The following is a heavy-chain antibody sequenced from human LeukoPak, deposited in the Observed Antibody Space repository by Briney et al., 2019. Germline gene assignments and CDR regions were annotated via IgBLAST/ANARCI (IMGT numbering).Heavy chain of an antibody. J-gene: IGHJ4*02. CDR3: AKHCSGGSCYASFDY. CDR2: MSPNSGNT. Sequence: GASVKVSCKASGYTFTSYDINWVRQATGQGLEWMGWMSPNSGNTGYAQKFQGRVTMTRNTSISTAYMELSSLRSEDTAVYYCAKHCSGGSCYASFDYWGQGTLVTVSS. V-gene: IGHV1-8*01. CDR1: GYTFTSYD. D-gene: IGHD2-15*01.